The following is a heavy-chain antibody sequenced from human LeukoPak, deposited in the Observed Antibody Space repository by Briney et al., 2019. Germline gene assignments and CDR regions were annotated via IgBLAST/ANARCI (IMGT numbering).Heavy chain of an antibody. D-gene: IGHD3-22*01. CDR3: ARECPLNSSGYYPDAFDI. V-gene: IGHV1-69*06. CDR2: IIPIFGTA. CDR1: GGTFSSYA. Sequence: SVKVSCKASGGTFSSYAISWVRQAPGQGLEWMGGIIPIFGTANYAQKFQGRVTITADKSTSTAYMELSSLRSEDTAVYYCARECPLNSSGYYPDAFDIWGQGTMVTVSS. J-gene: IGHJ3*02.